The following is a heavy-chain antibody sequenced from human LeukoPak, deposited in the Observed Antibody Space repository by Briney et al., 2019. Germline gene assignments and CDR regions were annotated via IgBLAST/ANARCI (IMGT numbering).Heavy chain of an antibody. CDR1: GGSFSGDF. D-gene: IGHD3-10*01. V-gene: IGHV4-34*01. CDR3: ARGTMVRGSFNYMDV. J-gene: IGHJ6*03. CDR2: INHGGST. Sequence: SETLSLTCAVYGGSFSGDFWSWIRQSPGKGLEWIGEINHGGSTTYNPSLQSRVTMSVDTSTNQISLKMTSVTAADTAVYYCARGTMVRGSFNYMDVWGKGTTVTVSS.